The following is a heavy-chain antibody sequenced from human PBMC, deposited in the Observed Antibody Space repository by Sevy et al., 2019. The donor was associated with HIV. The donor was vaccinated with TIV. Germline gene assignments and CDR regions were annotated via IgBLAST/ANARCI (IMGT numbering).Heavy chain of an antibody. CDR1: GYTFTGYY. CDR2: INPNSGGT. J-gene: IGHJ6*02. CDR3: ATDPGIAVAGTDYYYGMDV. D-gene: IGHD6-19*01. Sequence: ASVKVSCKASGYTFTGYYMHWVRQAPGQGLEWMGWINPNSGGTNYAQKFQGRVTMTRDTSISTAYMELSRLRSVDTAVYYCATDPGIAVAGTDYYYGMDVWGQGTTVTVSS. V-gene: IGHV1-2*02.